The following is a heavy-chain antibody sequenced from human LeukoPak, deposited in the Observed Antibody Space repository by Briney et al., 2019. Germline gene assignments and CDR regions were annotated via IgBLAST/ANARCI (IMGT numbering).Heavy chain of an antibody. Sequence: GASVKVSCKSSGYTFTDYYIHWVRQAPGQGLEWVGWINPKNGGTNSAQKFQGRVTMTRDTSINTAYMELSRVTSDDTAVYYCARDHHTSAYYFDPWGQGTLVTVSS. CDR3: ARDHHTSAYYFDP. J-gene: IGHJ5*02. V-gene: IGHV1-2*02. CDR2: INPKNGGT. D-gene: IGHD1-26*01. CDR1: GYTFTDYY.